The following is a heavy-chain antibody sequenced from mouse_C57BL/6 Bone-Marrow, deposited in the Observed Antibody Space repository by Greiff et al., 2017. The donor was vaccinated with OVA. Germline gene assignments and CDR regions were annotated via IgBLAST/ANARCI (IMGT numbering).Heavy chain of an antibody. Sequence: QVQLKQPGAELVMPGASVKLSCKASGYTFTSYWMHWVKQRPEQGLEWIGEIDPSDSYTNYNQKFKGKSTLTVDKSSSTAYMQLSSLTSEDSAVYYCAREVYYGNPYAMDYWGQGTSVTVSS. J-gene: IGHJ4*01. CDR3: AREVYYGNPYAMDY. CDR1: GYTFTSYW. V-gene: IGHV1-69*01. D-gene: IGHD2-1*01. CDR2: IDPSDSYT.